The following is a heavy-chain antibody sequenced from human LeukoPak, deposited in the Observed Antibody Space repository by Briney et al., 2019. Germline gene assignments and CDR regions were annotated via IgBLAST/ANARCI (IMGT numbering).Heavy chain of an antibody. CDR3: AKAGGSGYYFDAFDI. CDR2: INWNGGST. Sequence: GGSLRLSCAASGFTFDDYGMSWVRQAPGKGLEWVSGINWNGGSTGYADSVKGRFTTSRDNAKNSLYLQMSSLRAEDTALYYCAKAGGSGYYFDAFDIWGQGTMVTVSS. D-gene: IGHD3-22*01. V-gene: IGHV3-20*04. CDR1: GFTFDDYG. J-gene: IGHJ3*02.